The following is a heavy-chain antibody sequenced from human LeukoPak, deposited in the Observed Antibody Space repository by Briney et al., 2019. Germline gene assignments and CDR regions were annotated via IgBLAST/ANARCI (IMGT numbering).Heavy chain of an antibody. Sequence: GGSLRLSCAASGFTVSSNYMSWVRQAPGKGLEWVSIIYSGGSTYYADSVKDKFTISRDNSKNTLYLQMNSLRAEDTAVYYCARDGDTVLTRGYYYYMDVWGKGTTVTVSS. D-gene: IGHD4-23*01. CDR2: IYSGGST. CDR1: GFTVSSNY. V-gene: IGHV3-66*01. CDR3: ARDGDTVLTRGYYYYMDV. J-gene: IGHJ6*03.